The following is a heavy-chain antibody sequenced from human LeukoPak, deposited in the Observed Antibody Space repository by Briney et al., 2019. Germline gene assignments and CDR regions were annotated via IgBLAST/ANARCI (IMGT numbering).Heavy chain of an antibody. CDR3: ARILNPYYDFWSGLEGNWFDP. D-gene: IGHD3-3*01. Sequence: GSLRLSCAASGFTFSSYSMNWVRQAPGKGLEWVSSISSSSSYIYYADSVKGRFTISRDNAKNSLYLQMNSLRAEDTAVYYCARILNPYYDFWSGLEGNWFDPWGQGTLVTVSS. J-gene: IGHJ5*02. CDR2: ISSSSSYI. CDR1: GFTFSSYS. V-gene: IGHV3-21*01.